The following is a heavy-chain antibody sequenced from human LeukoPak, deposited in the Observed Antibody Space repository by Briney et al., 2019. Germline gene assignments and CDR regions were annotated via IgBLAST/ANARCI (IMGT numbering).Heavy chain of an antibody. CDR3: AKIELGWGFDAFDI. J-gene: IGHJ3*02. V-gene: IGHV3-23*01. D-gene: IGHD3-16*01. CDR1: EFTFSNYW. Sequence: GGSLRLSCEASEFTFSNYWMSWVRQAPGKGLEWVSAISGSGGSTYYADSVKGRFTISRDNSKNTLYLQMNSLRAEDTAVYYCAKIELGWGFDAFDIWGQGTMVTVSS. CDR2: ISGSGGST.